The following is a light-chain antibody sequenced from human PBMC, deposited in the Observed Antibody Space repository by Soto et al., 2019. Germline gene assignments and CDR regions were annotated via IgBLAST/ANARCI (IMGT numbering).Light chain of an antibody. J-gene: IGKJ5*01. CDR2: GAS. V-gene: IGKV3-15*01. CDR1: QSVSSN. CDR3: QQYGSSEII. Sequence: EIVMTQSPATLSVSPGERATLSCRASQSVSSNLAWYQQKPGQAPRLLIYGASTRATGIPARFSASGSGTDFTLTISDVQPEDFAVFYCQQYGSSEIIFGQGTRLEIK.